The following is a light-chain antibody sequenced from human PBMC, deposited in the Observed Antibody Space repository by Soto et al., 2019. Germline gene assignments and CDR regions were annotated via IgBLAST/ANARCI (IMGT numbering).Light chain of an antibody. CDR1: QSVSSH. Sequence: DIQMTQSPSSLSASVGDGVTITCRASQSVSSHLNWYQQRPGKAPRLLIYAASILQSGVPSRFNGSGSGPNFTLTISGLQPDDFAIYYCQQTYSTPLTFGGGTKVVIK. J-gene: IGKJ4*01. V-gene: IGKV1-39*01. CDR3: QQTYSTPLT. CDR2: AAS.